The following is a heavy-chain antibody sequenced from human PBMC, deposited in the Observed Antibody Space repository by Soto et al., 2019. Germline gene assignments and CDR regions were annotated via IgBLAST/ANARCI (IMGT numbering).Heavy chain of an antibody. V-gene: IGHV4-4*02. Sequence: ETLSLTCTLSGGSVRAPDWWNWVRQSPDKGLEWIAEVHISGHSNYNPSLRSRVSVSIDSSKNQFYLNLNSVTAADTAIYYRARVRQGCSANNCYFDPWGQGTQVTVSS. CDR2: VHISGHS. J-gene: IGHJ5*01. D-gene: IGHD1-1*01. CDR1: GGSVRAPDW. CDR3: ARVRQGCSANNCYFDP.